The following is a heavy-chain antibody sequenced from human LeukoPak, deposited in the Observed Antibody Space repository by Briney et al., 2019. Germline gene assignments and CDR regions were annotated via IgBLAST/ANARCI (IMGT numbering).Heavy chain of an antibody. CDR2: IYYSGST. V-gene: IGHV4-61*01. Sequence: SETLSLTCTVSGGSVSSGSYYWSWIRQPPGKGLEWIGYIYYSGSTNYNPSLKSRVTISVDTSKNQFSLKLSSATAADTAVYYCARDEDDSSGYYYWGQGTLVTVSS. D-gene: IGHD3-22*01. CDR3: ARDEDDSSGYYY. J-gene: IGHJ4*02. CDR1: GGSVSSGSYY.